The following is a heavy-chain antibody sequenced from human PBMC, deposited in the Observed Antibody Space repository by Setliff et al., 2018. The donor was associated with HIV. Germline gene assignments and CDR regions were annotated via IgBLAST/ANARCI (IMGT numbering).Heavy chain of an antibody. CDR3: AKGGYGGAYYVAGY. CDR2: IYKAGKT. CDR1: GFRVTDTY. Sequence: GGSLRLSCEASGFRVTDTYMAWVRQAPGKGLEWVTLIYKAGKTYYADFVKGRFTIAIDDTKNTVSLQMTNLEPGDTAMYYCAKGGYGGAYYVAGYWGQGTKVTVSS. V-gene: IGHV3-53*01. D-gene: IGHD5-18*01. J-gene: IGHJ4*02.